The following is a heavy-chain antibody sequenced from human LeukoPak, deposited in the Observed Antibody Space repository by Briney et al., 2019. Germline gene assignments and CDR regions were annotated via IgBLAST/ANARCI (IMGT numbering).Heavy chain of an antibody. D-gene: IGHD6-13*01. CDR3: VKDRWVDH. J-gene: IGHJ4*02. CDR1: GFSVSGKF. CDR2: ISSSSSTI. Sequence: GGSLRLSCAASGFSVSGKFMSWVRQAPGKGLEWVSYISSSSSTIYYADSVKGRFTISRDNAKNSLYLQMNSLRAEDTAVYYCVKDRWVDHWGQGTLVTVSS. V-gene: IGHV3-48*01.